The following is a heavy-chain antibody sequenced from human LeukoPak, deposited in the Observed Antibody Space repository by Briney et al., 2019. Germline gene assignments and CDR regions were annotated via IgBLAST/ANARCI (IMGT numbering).Heavy chain of an antibody. CDR2: ISGDGGST. D-gene: IGHD3-3*01. Sequence: PGGSLRLSCAHSGYTFDDYAMHWVRQAPGKGLEWVSLISGDGGSTYYADSVKGRFTISRDNSKNSLYLQMNSLRTEDTALYYCANLRYYDFWSGYALDVWGKGTTVTVSS. J-gene: IGHJ6*04. CDR1: GYTFDDYA. CDR3: ANLRYYDFWSGYALDV. V-gene: IGHV3-43*02.